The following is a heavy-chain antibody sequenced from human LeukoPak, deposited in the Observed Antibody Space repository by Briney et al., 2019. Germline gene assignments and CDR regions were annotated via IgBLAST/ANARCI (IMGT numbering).Heavy chain of an antibody. V-gene: IGHV3-9*01. CDR3: AKDISPAPFGELISGMDV. Sequence: GGSLRLSCAASGFTFDDYAMHWVRQAPGKGLAWLSGISWNSGSIGYADSVKGRFTISRDNAKNSLYLQMNSLRAEDTALYYCAKDISPAPFGELISGMDVWGQGTTATVSS. CDR2: ISWNSGSI. J-gene: IGHJ6*02. CDR1: GFTFDDYA. D-gene: IGHD3-10*01.